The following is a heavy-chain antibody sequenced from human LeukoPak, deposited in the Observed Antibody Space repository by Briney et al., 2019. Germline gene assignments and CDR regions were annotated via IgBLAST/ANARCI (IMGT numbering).Heavy chain of an antibody. Sequence: TGGSLRLSCAASGFTFSTYWMHWVRQAPGKGLLWVSRIITCWLSTSYADSVKGRFTISRDNARNTLYLQMSSLRAEDTAVYYCARVPGGGAPVSFDYWGQGTLVTVSS. CDR3: ARVPGGGAPVSFDY. V-gene: IGHV3-74*01. CDR1: GFTFSTYW. D-gene: IGHD3-16*01. J-gene: IGHJ4*02. CDR2: IITCWLST.